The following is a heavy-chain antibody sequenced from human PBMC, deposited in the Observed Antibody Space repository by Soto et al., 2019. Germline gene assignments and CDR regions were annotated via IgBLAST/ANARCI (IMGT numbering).Heavy chain of an antibody. CDR3: ARALQSDCSSTSCTGQYFDY. CDR1: GGSISSDDYS. D-gene: IGHD2-2*01. V-gene: IGHV4-30-2*01. J-gene: IGHJ4*02. CDR2: IYHSGST. Sequence: QLQLQESGSGLVKPSQTLSLTCAVSGGSISSDDYSWSWIRQPPGKGLEWIGYIYHSGSTYYNPSLKSRVTVSVDRAKNQFSLKLNSVTAADTAVYYCARALQSDCSSTSCTGQYFDYWGQGTLVTVSS.